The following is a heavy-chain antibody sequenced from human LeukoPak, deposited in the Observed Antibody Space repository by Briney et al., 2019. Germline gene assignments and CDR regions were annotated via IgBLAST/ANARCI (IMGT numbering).Heavy chain of an antibody. V-gene: IGHV1-69*06. CDR2: ISTIFGTA. J-gene: IGHJ5*02. CDR1: GGTFSSYA. Sequence: SVKVSCKASGGTFSSYAISWVRQAPGQGLEWMGRISTIFGTANYAQKFQGRVTITADKSTSTAYMELSSLRSEDTAVYYCALRSMLWFGESGVWFDPWGQGTLVTVSS. D-gene: IGHD3-10*01. CDR3: ALRSMLWFGESGVWFDP.